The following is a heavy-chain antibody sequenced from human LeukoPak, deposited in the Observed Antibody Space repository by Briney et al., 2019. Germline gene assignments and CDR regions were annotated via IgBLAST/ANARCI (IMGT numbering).Heavy chain of an antibody. CDR2: LYTGGRT. J-gene: IGHJ5*02. D-gene: IGHD2-2*01. Sequence: GESLRLSCAASGIPVAANYMAWVRQAPGKGLEFVSVLYTGGRTDYVDSVKGRFTISRDNSKNTVYLQMNTLRPEDTAMYFCARLRTQVGSTSQEGWFDPWGQGTLVTVSS. CDR3: ARLRTQVGSTSQEGWFDP. V-gene: IGHV3-53*01. CDR1: GIPVAANY.